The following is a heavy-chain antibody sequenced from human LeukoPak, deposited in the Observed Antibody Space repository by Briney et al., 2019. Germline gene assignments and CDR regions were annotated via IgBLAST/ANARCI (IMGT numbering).Heavy chain of an antibody. D-gene: IGHD2-15*01. Sequence: PGGSLRLSCAASGFTFSSYSMNWVRQAPGKGLEWVSYISSSSSTIYYADSVKGRFTISRDNAKNSLYLQMNSLRAEDTAVYYCARAEWEVVTPHYFDYWGQGTLVTVSS. J-gene: IGHJ4*02. CDR2: ISSSSSTI. CDR1: GFTFSSYS. V-gene: IGHV3-48*01. CDR3: ARAEWEVVTPHYFDY.